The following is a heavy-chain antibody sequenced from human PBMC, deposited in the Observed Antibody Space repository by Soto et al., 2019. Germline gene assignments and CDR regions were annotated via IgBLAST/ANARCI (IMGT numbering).Heavy chain of an antibody. D-gene: IGHD6-13*01. CDR3: ARWQQLPGFAY. J-gene: IGHJ4*02. V-gene: IGHV3-21*01. CDR1: GFTFSSYN. Sequence: EVQLVESGGGLVKPGGSLRLSCAASGFTFSSYNMNWVLQAPGKGLEMVSSIRSSGSYIYYADSVKGRFTISRDNAKNSLYLQMNSLRAEDTAVYYCARWQQLPGFAYWGQGTLVTVSS. CDR2: IRSSGSYI.